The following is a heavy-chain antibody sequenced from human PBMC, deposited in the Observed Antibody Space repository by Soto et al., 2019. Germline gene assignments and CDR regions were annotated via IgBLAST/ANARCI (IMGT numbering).Heavy chain of an antibody. CDR2: INTDGSST. Sequence: PGGSLRLSCAPSGLTFRSYWMHWVRQAPGKGLVWVSRINTDGSSTTYADSVKGRFTISRDNTKNTLYLQMNSLRVEDTAVYYCARASGSNIHFDYWGQGT. CDR3: ARASGSNIHFDY. V-gene: IGHV3-74*01. D-gene: IGHD1-26*01. CDR1: GLTFRSYW. J-gene: IGHJ4*02.